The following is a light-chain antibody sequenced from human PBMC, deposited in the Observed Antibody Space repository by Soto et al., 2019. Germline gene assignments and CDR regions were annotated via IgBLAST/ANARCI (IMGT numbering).Light chain of an antibody. J-gene: IGKJ4*01. Sequence: EIVLTQSPGTLSLSTGERATLSCRASQNIRNYLAWYQHKPGQAPRLLIYDASSRATGIPDRFSGSGSGTDFTLTISRLEPEDFAVYYCQQYDSSPRTFGGGTKVEIK. CDR3: QQYDSSPRT. CDR2: DAS. CDR1: QNIRNY. V-gene: IGKV3-20*01.